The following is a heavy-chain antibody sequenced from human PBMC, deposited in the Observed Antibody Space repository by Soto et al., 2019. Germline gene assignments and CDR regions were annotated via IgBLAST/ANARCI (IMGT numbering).Heavy chain of an antibody. Sequence: HPGGSLRLSCAVSGFTVKSNSMNWVRQAPGKGLEWVSVIYSGVTSTDYADSVKGRFTISRDNSKNSLYLQMNSLKAEDTAVYYCARGRAGFEPWGQGTLVTVSS. CDR3: ARGRAGFEP. CDR2: IYSGVTST. V-gene: IGHV3-53*01. CDR1: GFTVKSNS. J-gene: IGHJ5*02.